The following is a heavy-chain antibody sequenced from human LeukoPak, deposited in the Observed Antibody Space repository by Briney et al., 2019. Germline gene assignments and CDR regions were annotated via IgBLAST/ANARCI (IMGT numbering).Heavy chain of an antibody. CDR2: IYHSGST. D-gene: IGHD2-2*01. J-gene: IGHJ4*02. CDR1: GGSISSYY. V-gene: IGHV4-59*08. Sequence: PSETLSLTCTVSGGSISSYYWSWVRQPPGKGLEWIGSIYHSGSTYYNPSLKSRVTISVDTSKNQFSLKLSSVTAADTAVYYCASTVYCSSTSCWEFDYWGQGTLVTVSS. CDR3: ASTVYCSSTSCWEFDY.